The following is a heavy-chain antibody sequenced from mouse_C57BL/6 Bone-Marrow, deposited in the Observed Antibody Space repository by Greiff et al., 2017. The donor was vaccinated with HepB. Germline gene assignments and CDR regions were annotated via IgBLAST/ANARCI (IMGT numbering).Heavy chain of an antibody. J-gene: IGHJ4*01. CDR1: GYTFTSYW. CDR2: IDPSDSYT. D-gene: IGHD2-1*01. V-gene: IGHV1-50*01. CDR3: ARSNGNYVGYYAMDY. Sequence: QVQLQQPGAELVKPGASVKLSCKASGYTFTSYWMQWVKQRPGQGLEWIGEIDPSDSYTNYNQKFKGKATLTVDTSSSTAYMQLSSLTSEDSAVYYCARSNGNYVGYYAMDYWGQGTSVTVSS.